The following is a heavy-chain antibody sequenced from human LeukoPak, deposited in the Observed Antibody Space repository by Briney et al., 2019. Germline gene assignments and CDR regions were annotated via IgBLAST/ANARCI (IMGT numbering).Heavy chain of an antibody. Sequence: PGGSLRLSCAASGFTFSSYAMHWVRQAPGKGLEWVAVISYDGSNKHYADSVKGRFTISRDNSKNTLYLQMNSLRAEDTAVYYCSKKGQNEDYGKPDWGQGTLVTVSS. D-gene: IGHD4-17*01. CDR1: GFTFSSYA. CDR3: SKKGQNEDYGKPD. CDR2: ISYDGSNK. J-gene: IGHJ4*02. V-gene: IGHV3-30-3*02.